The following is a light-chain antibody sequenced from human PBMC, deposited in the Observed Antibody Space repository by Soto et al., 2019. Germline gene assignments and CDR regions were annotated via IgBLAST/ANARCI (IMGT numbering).Light chain of an antibody. CDR2: DAS. CDR1: QSISSW. CDR3: QQYNSYSAT. V-gene: IGKV1-5*01. J-gene: IGKJ1*01. Sequence: DIQMTQSPSTLSASVGDRVTITCRASQSISSWLAWYQQKPGKAPKLLIYDASNLEGGVPSRFSGSGSGTEFTLTISSLQPDDFATYYCQQYNSYSATFGQGTKVEIK.